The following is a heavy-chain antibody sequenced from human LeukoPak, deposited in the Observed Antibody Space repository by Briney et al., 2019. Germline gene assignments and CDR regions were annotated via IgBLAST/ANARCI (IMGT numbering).Heavy chain of an antibody. CDR1: GFTFSSYG. V-gene: IGHV3-33*01. J-gene: IGHJ4*02. CDR3: ARGGYSYGSFDY. D-gene: IGHD5-18*01. Sequence: GGSLRLSCAASGFTFSSYGMHWVRQAPGKGLEWVAVIWYDGSNKYYADSVKGRFTISRDNPKNTLYLQMNSLRAEDTAVYYCARGGYSYGSFDYWGQGTLVTVSS. CDR2: IWYDGSNK.